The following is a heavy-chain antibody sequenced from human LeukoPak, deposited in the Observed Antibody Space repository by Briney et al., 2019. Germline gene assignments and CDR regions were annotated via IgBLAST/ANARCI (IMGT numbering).Heavy chain of an antibody. D-gene: IGHD1-1*01. J-gene: IGHJ6*02. CDR1: GFTFSSYS. Sequence: GGSLRLSCAASGFTFSSYSMNWVRQAPGKGLEWVSSISSSSSYIYYADSVKGRFTISRDNAKNSLYLQMNSLRAEDTAVYYCARDLRQLEPVYYYYGMDVWGQGTTVTVSS. V-gene: IGHV3-21*01. CDR3: ARDLRQLEPVYYYYGMDV. CDR2: ISSSSSYI.